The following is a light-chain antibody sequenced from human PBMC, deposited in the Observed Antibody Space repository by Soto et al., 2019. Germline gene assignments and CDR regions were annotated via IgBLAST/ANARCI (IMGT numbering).Light chain of an antibody. CDR2: RNN. J-gene: IGLJ3*02. CDR3: AAWDDSLSGVV. Sequence: QFVLTQPPSASGTPGQTVTISCSGRFSNIGSNFIYWYQQLPGTAPKLLIYRNNERPSGVPDRFSASKSGTSASLAISGLRSEDEADYHCAAWDDSLSGVVFGGGTKLTVL. CDR1: FSNIGSNF. V-gene: IGLV1-47*01.